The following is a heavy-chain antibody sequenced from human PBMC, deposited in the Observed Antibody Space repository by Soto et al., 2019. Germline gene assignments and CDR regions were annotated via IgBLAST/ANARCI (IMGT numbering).Heavy chain of an antibody. CDR1: GFTFSTYG. V-gene: IGHV3-33*01. D-gene: IGHD1-1*01. J-gene: IGHJ3*02. Sequence: QVQLVESGGGVVQPGRSLRISCVASGFTFSTYGMHWVRQAPGKGLEWVAMTWNDGSHKYYADPVKDRFTISRDNFKNTLYLQFNSLRDEDSAVYYCTTELNDMQAFDIWGQGTMVTVSS. CDR2: TWNDGSHK. CDR3: TTELNDMQAFDI.